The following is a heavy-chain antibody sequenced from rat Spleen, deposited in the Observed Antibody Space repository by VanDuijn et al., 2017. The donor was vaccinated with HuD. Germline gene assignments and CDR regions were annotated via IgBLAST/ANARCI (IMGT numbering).Heavy chain of an antibody. J-gene: IGHJ1*01. CDR2: ISHDGSKI. Sequence: EVQLVESDGGLVQPGASLKLSCAASGFTFSDYYMAWVRQAPTQGLEWVATISHDGSKIYYRGSVKGRFTISRDNAKSTLYLQMDSLRSEDTATYYCARRGPDWYFDFWGPGTMVTVSS. CDR1: GFTFSDYY. V-gene: IGHV5-29*01. CDR3: ARRGPDWYFDF.